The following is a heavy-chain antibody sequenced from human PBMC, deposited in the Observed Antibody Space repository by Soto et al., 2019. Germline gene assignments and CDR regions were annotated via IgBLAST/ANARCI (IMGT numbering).Heavy chain of an antibody. Sequence: QVQLQESGPGLVKPSGTLSLTCAVSSGSISSSNWWSWVRQPPGKGLEWIGEIYHSGSTNYNPSLKSRVTISVDKSKNPFSLRLSSLTAADTAVYYCARPCSGCSYFDYWGQGTLVTVSS. D-gene: IGHD6-19*01. CDR1: SGSISSSNW. CDR3: ARPCSGCSYFDY. V-gene: IGHV4-4*02. CDR2: IYHSGST. J-gene: IGHJ4*02.